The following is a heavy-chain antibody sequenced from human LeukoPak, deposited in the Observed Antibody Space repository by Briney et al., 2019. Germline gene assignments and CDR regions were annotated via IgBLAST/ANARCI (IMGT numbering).Heavy chain of an antibody. J-gene: IGHJ4*02. CDR3: ARDWTGDY. V-gene: IGHV3-30-3*01. CDR1: GFTFSSYA. D-gene: IGHD3/OR15-3a*01. Sequence: GRPLRLSCAAFGFTFSSYAMHWVRQAPGKGLEWVAVISYDGSNKYYADSVKGRFTISRDNSKNTLYLQMNSLRAEDTAVYYCARDWTGDYWGQGTLVTVSS. CDR2: ISYDGSNK.